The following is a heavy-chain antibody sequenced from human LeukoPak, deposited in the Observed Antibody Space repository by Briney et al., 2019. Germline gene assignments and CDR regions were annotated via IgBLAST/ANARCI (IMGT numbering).Heavy chain of an antibody. V-gene: IGHV1-18*01. J-gene: IGHJ4*02. D-gene: IGHD3-22*01. CDR3: ARDYGYYDSSGPISLY. CDR1: GYTFTSYG. Sequence: ASVKVSCKASGYTFTSYGISWVRQAPGQGLEWMGWISAYNGNTNYAQKLQGRVTMTTDTSTSTAYMELRSLRSDDTAVYYCARDYGYYDSSGPISLYWGQGTLVTVPS. CDR2: ISAYNGNT.